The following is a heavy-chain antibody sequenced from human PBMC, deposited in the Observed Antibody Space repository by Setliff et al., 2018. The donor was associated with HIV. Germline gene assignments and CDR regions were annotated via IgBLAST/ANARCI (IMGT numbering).Heavy chain of an antibody. CDR2: IYYSGST. CDR1: GGSISSYY. D-gene: IGHD6-19*01. V-gene: IGHV4-59*01. CDR3: ARGPPGYSSGWYYGSLGYMDV. Sequence: PSETLSLTCTVSGGSISSYYWSWIRQPPGKGLEWIGYIYYSGSTNYNPSLKSRVTISVDTSKNQFSLKLSSVTAADTAVYYCARGPPGYSSGWYYGSLGYMDVWGKGTTVTGSS. J-gene: IGHJ6*03.